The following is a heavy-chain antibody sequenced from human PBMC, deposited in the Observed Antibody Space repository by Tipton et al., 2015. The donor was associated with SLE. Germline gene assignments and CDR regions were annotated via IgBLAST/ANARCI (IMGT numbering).Heavy chain of an antibody. CDR3: ARGLIFGGSSSQGCWFDP. J-gene: IGHJ5*02. D-gene: IGHD6-13*01. CDR1: GGSISSYY. Sequence: TLSLTCTVSGGSISSYYWSWIRQPPGKGLEWIGYIYYSGSTNYNPSLKSRVPISVDTSKNQFSLKLSSVTAADTAVYYCARGLIFGGSSSQGCWFDPWGQGTLVTVSS. V-gene: IGHV4-59*12. CDR2: IYYSGST.